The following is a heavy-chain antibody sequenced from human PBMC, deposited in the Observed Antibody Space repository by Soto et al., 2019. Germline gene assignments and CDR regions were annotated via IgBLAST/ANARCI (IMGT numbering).Heavy chain of an antibody. D-gene: IGHD3-22*01. CDR1: GGTFSSYA. Sequence: QVQLVQSGAEVKKPGSSVKVSCKASGGTFSSYAITWVRQAPGQGLEWMGGIIPIFGTANYAQKFQARVTIPADESTSTADMALSSLRSEDTAVYYCARDRGPSSGYYPYWFDPWGQGTLVTVSS. CDR2: IIPIFGTA. CDR3: ARDRGPSSGYYPYWFDP. J-gene: IGHJ5*02. V-gene: IGHV1-69*12.